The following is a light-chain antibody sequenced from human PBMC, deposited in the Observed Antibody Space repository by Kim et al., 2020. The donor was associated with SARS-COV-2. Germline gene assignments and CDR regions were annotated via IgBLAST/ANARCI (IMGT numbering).Light chain of an antibody. J-gene: IGLJ3*02. CDR3: CSFAGSSTYWV. Sequence: QSFTLACTGTSSDVGSYNLVAWYQQHPGKAPQLMIYEVSKRPSGVSNRFSGSKSGNTASLTISGLQAEDEADYYCCSFAGSSTYWVFGGGTQLTVL. V-gene: IGLV2-23*02. CDR2: EVS. CDR1: SSDVGSYNL.